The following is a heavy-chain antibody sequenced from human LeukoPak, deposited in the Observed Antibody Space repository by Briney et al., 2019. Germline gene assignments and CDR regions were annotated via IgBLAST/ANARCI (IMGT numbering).Heavy chain of an antibody. CDR2: IYYSGST. CDR3: ARASGSYPYYYYGIDV. D-gene: IGHD1-26*01. Sequence: SETLSRTCTVSGGSISSYYWSWIRQPPGKGLEWIGYIYYSGSTNYNPSLKSRVTISVDTSKNQFSLKLSSVTAADTAVYYCARASGSYPYYYYGIDVWGQGTTVTVSS. V-gene: IGHV4-59*01. CDR1: GGSISSYY. J-gene: IGHJ6*02.